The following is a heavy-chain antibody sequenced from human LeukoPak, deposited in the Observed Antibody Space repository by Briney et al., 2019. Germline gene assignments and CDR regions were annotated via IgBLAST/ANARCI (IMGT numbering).Heavy chain of an antibody. CDR1: GFTFSSYW. J-gene: IGHJ3*02. CDR2: IKQDGSEK. V-gene: IGHV3-7*03. D-gene: IGHD5-12*01. Sequence: PGGSLRLSCAASGFTFSSYWMSWVRQAPGKGLEWVANIKQDGSEKYYVDPVKGRFTISRDNAKNSLYLQMNSLRAEDTAVYYCARDAVATMSAFDIWGQGTMVTVSS. CDR3: ARDAVATMSAFDI.